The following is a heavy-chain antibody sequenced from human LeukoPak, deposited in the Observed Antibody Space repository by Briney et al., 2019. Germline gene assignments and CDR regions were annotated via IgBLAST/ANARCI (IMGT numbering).Heavy chain of an antibody. CDR3: AELGITMIGGV. CDR2: ISSSGSTI. V-gene: IGHV3-48*04. J-gene: IGHJ6*04. Sequence: GGSLRLSCAASGFTFSSYWMSWVHQAPGKGLEWVSYISSSGSTIYYADSVKGRFTISRDNAKNSLYLQMNSLRAEDTAVYYCAELGITMIGGVWGKGTTVTISS. D-gene: IGHD3-10*02. CDR1: GFTFSSYW.